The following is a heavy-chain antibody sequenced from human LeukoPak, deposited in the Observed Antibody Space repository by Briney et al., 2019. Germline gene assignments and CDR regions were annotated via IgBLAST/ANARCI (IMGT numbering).Heavy chain of an antibody. CDR1: GFTFSDYW. J-gene: IGHJ4*02. CDR2: IYIDGSRT. Sequence: GGSLRLSCAASGFTFSDYWMNWVRQAPGKGLMWVSRIYIDGSRTTYADSVKGRFTISRDNARSTLYLHMNSLTAEDTAVYYCARARYCTANNCYSDYWGQGTLVTVSS. V-gene: IGHV3-74*01. D-gene: IGHD2-8*02. CDR3: ARARYCTANNCYSDY.